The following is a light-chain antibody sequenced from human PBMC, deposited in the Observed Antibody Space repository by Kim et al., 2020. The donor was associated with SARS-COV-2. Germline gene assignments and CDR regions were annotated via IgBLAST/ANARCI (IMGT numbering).Light chain of an antibody. CDR2: DAF. CDR1: QSIGTF. CDR3: QQRNNWS. V-gene: IGKV3-11*01. Sequence: EIVLTQSPATLSLSPGERATLSCRASQSIGTFLAWYQQKPGQPPRLLIHDAFGRATGVPARFSGSGSGTDFTLTISSLEPEDSAVYYCQQRNNWSFGQGTKLEIK. J-gene: IGKJ2*01.